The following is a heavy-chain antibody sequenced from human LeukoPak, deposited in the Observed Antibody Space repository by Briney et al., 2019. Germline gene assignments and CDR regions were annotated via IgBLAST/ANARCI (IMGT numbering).Heavy chain of an antibody. CDR1: DGSISSSSYY. CDR2: LFYTGET. J-gene: IGHJ4*02. CDR3: ARTDSGRYSYFDY. V-gene: IGHV4-39*01. D-gene: IGHD1-26*01. Sequence: SGTLSLNCIVSDGSISSSSYYWGWIRQPPGKGLEWIGNLFYTGETFYNPSLNSRVTISVDTSKSQFSLRLSSVTAADTAVYYCARTDSGRYSYFDYWGQGTLVTVSS.